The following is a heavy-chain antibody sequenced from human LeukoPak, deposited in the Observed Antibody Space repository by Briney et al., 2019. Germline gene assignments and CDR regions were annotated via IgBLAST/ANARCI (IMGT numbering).Heavy chain of an antibody. J-gene: IGHJ4*02. V-gene: IGHV3-30*03. Sequence: PGGSLRLSCAASGFTFSHYGVHWVRQAPGKGLEWVAVISYDGSNKYFTDSVRGRFTISRDNSKNTVFLQMNGLRAEDTAVYYCARESAAAVLFDYWGQGTLVTVSS. CDR3: ARESAAAVLFDY. D-gene: IGHD6-13*01. CDR2: ISYDGSNK. CDR1: GFTFSHYG.